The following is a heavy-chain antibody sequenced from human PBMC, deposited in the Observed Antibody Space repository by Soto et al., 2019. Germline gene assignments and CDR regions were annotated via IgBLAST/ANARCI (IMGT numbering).Heavy chain of an antibody. D-gene: IGHD3-16*01. CDR3: ARGRVNKGGFGY. J-gene: IGHJ4*02. V-gene: IGHV3-21*01. CDR2: ISSSSSYI. CDR1: GFTFSIYA. Sequence: EVQLLESGGGLVQPGGSLRLSCAASGFTFSIYAMSWVRQAPGKGLEWVSSISSSSSYIYYADSVKGRFTISRDNVKNSLYLQMNSLRAEDTAVYYCARGRVNKGGFGYWGQGTLVTVSS.